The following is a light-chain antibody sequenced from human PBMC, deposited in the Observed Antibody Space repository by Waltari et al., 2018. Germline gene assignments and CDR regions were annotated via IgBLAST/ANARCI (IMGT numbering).Light chain of an antibody. J-gene: IGKJ1*01. Sequence: EIVLTQSLCTLPLSPGAIATLSCRASQGVGKYLAWYQQRPGQAPRLLLYHTSIRATGIPDRFSGSGYGTDFSLTISRLEPEDFAVYYCQKYDFLPATFGQGTTVEIK. CDR2: HTS. V-gene: IGKV3-20*01. CDR1: QGVGKY. CDR3: QKYDFLPAT.